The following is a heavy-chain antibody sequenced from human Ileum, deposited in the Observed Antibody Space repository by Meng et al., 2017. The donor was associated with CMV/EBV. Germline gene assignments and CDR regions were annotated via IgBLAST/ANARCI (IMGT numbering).Heavy chain of an antibody. Sequence: VPQQWLGAGPGKHTQTLSPPCTVSGDSISSGHYYWSWSRQTPGKGLEWIGHIHDSGSTYYNPSLQSRVTISVDTSKNQFSLKLSSVTAADTAVYYCARVWGIAVRPLDYWGQGTLVTVSS. D-gene: IGHD6-6*01. V-gene: IGHV4-30-4*01. J-gene: IGHJ4*02. CDR1: GDSISSGHYY. CDR2: IHDSGST. CDR3: ARVWGIAVRPLDY.